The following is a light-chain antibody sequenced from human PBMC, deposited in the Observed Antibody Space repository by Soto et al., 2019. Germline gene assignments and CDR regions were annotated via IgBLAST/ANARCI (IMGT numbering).Light chain of an antibody. V-gene: IGKV3-15*01. Sequence: EIVMTQSPATLSVSPGERATLSCRASQTVSSNLAWYQQKPGQAPRLLIYDAYTRATGIPVRFRGSGSGTEFTLTISSLKSEDSAVYYCHKYNNWLALTFGGGTKVDIK. CDR2: DAY. CDR1: QTVSSN. J-gene: IGKJ4*01. CDR3: HKYNNWLALT.